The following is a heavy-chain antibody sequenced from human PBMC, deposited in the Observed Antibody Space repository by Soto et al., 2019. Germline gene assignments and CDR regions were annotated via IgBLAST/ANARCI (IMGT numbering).Heavy chain of an antibody. CDR2: MSSDGSNT. CDR1: GFTFTTYA. D-gene: IGHD3-3*01. Sequence: QVQLVESGGGVVQPGRSLRLSCVASGFTFTTYAMQWVRQAPGKGLEWVAVMSSDGSNTYYADSVKGRFTISRDNSKNALYLQMRSLRAEDTAAYFCARYLWSEGLGKRFAYWGQGTLVTVSS. CDR3: ARYLWSEGLGKRFAY. V-gene: IGHV3-30-3*01. J-gene: IGHJ4*02.